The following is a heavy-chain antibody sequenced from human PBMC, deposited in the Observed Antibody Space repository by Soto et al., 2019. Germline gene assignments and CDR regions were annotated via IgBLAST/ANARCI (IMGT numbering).Heavy chain of an antibody. Sequence: SETLSLTCTVSGGSISSYYWCWIRQPAGKGLEWIGRIYTSGSTNYNPSLKSRVTMSVDTSKNQFSLKLSSVTAADTAVYYCAREGSYRSQPFDYWGQGTLVTVSS. D-gene: IGHD3-16*02. CDR1: GGSISSYY. V-gene: IGHV4-4*07. J-gene: IGHJ4*02. CDR2: IYTSGST. CDR3: AREGSYRSQPFDY.